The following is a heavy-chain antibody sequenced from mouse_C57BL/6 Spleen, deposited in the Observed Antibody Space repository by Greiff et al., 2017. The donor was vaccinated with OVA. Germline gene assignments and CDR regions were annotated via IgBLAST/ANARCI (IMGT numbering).Heavy chain of an antibody. Sequence: EVKVVESGPGLAKPSQTLSLTCSVTGYSITSDYWNWIRKFPGNKLEYMGYISYCGSTYYNPSLNSRISITPDTSKNQYYRQLNSVTTEDTATEYCARYESVHWYFDGWGKGTTVTVSS. CDR3: ARYESVHWYFDG. J-gene: IGHJ1*03. V-gene: IGHV3-8*01. CDR1: GYSITSDY. CDR2: ISYCGST.